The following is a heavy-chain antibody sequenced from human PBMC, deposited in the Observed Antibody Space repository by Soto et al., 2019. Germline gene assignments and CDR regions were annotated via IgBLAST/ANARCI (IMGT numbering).Heavy chain of an antibody. CDR3: ARRVDYGDYVQSWFDP. D-gene: IGHD4-17*01. Sequence: SETLSLTCTVSGGSISSYYWSWIRQPPGKGLEWIGYIYYSGSTNYNPSLKSRVTISVDTSKNQFSLKLSSVTAADTAVYYCARRVDYGDYVQSWFDPWGQGTLVTVS. CDR2: IYYSGST. CDR1: GGSISSYY. J-gene: IGHJ5*02. V-gene: IGHV4-59*08.